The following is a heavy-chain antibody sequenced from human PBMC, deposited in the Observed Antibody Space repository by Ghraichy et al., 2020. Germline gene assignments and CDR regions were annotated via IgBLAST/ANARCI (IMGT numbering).Heavy chain of an antibody. CDR3: ARDVRELTFDI. J-gene: IGHJ3*02. Sequence: SETLSLTCTVSGGSISSYYWSWIRQPPGKGLEWIGYIYYSGSTNYNPSLKSRVTISVDTSKNQFSLKLSSVTAADTAVYYCARDVRELTFDIWGQGTMVTVSS. V-gene: IGHV4-59*01. CDR1: GGSISSYY. CDR2: IYYSGST. D-gene: IGHD1-26*01.